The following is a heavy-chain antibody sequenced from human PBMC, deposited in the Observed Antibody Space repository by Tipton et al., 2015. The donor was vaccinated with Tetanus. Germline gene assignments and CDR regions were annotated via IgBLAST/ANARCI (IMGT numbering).Heavy chain of an antibody. CDR3: AKDTGVTPHYGMDV. D-gene: IGHD2-21*02. CDR2: ISGSGGAT. CDR1: GFTFSNYA. V-gene: IGHV3-23*01. J-gene: IGHJ6*02. Sequence: SLRLSCAASGFTFSNYAMSWVRQAPGKGLEWVSVISGSGGATYYADSGKGRFTISRDNAKNSLYLQMNSLRAEDTALYYCAKDTGVTPHYGMDVWGQGTTVTVSS.